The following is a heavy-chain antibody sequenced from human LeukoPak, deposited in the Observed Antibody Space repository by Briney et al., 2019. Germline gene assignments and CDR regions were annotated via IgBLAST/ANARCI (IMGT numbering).Heavy chain of an antibody. CDR3: MKDLWPAGDRGGYYSPFDY. CDR1: GFTFSGYA. Sequence: GGSLRLSCAASGFTFSGYAMSWVRQAPGKGLEWVSAISYSGDATYYADSVRGRFTISRDNSKNTVYLQLNSLRAADTAVYYCMKDLWPAGDRGGYYSPFDYWGQGTLVTVSS. V-gene: IGHV3-23*01. CDR2: ISYSGDAT. D-gene: IGHD3-22*01. J-gene: IGHJ4*02.